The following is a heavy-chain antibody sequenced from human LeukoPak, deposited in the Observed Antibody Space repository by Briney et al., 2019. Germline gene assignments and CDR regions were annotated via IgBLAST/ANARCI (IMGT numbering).Heavy chain of an antibody. Sequence: ASVKVSCKASGYTFTSYGISWVRQAPGQGLEWRGWISAYNGNTNYAQKLQGRVTMTTDTSTSTAYMELRSLRSDDTAVYYCARDVGVLRYFDWLLPFDYWGQGTLVTVSS. V-gene: IGHV1-18*04. D-gene: IGHD3-9*01. CDR1: GYTFTSYG. J-gene: IGHJ4*02. CDR3: ARDVGVLRYFDWLLPFDY. CDR2: ISAYNGNT.